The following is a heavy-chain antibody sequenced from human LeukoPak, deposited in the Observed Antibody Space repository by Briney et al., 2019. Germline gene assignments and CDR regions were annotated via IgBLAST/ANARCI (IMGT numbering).Heavy chain of an antibody. J-gene: IGHJ6*03. CDR2: IYSSGST. CDR1: RYSISSGYY. V-gene: IGHV4-38-2*02. CDR3: ARSSSLLDIVATIQPYYYYYMDV. Sequence: PSETLSLTCSVSRYSISSGYYWAWIRQPPGKGLEWIGSIYSSGSTYYNSSLKSRVIILIDTSKNHFSLKLSSVTAADTAVYYCARSSSLLDIVATIQPYYYYYMDVWGKGTTVTISS. D-gene: IGHD5-12*01.